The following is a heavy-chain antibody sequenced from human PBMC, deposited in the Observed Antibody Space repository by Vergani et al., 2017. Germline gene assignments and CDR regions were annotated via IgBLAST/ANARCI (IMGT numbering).Heavy chain of an antibody. CDR1: GGSFSGYY. D-gene: IGHD3-16*02. J-gene: IGHJ4*03. CDR2: IYHSGST. V-gene: IGHV4-34*01. Sequence: QVQLQQWGAGLLKPSETLSLTCAVYGGSFSGYYWSWIRQPPGKGLEWIGYIYHSGSTYYNPSLKSRVTISVDRSKNQFSLKLSSVTAADTAVYYCARGTGELSFTYFDYWGQGTTVTVSS. CDR3: ARGTGELSFTYFDY.